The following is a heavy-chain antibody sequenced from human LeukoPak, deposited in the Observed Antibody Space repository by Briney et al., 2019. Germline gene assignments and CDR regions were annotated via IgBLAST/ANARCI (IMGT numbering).Heavy chain of an antibody. CDR1: GFAFSSYA. Sequence: GGSLRLSCAASGFAFSSYAMSWVRQAPGKGLEWVSAISGSGGSTYYADSVKGRFTISRDNSKNTLYLQMNSLRAGDTAVYYCAELNWGTDYWGQGTLVTVSS. CDR3: AELNWGTDY. V-gene: IGHV3-23*01. CDR2: ISGSGGST. J-gene: IGHJ4*02. D-gene: IGHD7-27*01.